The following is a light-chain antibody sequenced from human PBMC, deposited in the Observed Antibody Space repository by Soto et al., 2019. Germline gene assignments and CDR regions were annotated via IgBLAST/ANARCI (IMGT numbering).Light chain of an antibody. J-gene: IGKJ4*01. CDR3: QQHISWHLT. CDR2: DAS. CDR1: QSVTNS. V-gene: IGKV3-11*01. Sequence: EIVLTQSPATLSLSPGERATLSCRASQSVTNSLAWYQQKPGQTPRLLIYDASNRATGIPTRFSGSGSGTDFTLTISNLEHEDFGLHYWQQHISWHLTLGGGAKVDIK.